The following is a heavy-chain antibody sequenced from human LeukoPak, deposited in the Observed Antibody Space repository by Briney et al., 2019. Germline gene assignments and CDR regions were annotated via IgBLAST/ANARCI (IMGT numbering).Heavy chain of an antibody. CDR1: GDSISSNNYY. Sequence: SETLSLTCSVSGDSISSNNYYWGWIRQSPGKGLEWIGSIYYSGSTNYNPSLKSRVTISVDTSKNQFSLKLSSVTAADTAVYYCARGAYSSPHYWYMDVWGKGTTVTVSS. V-gene: IGHV4-39*07. CDR2: IYYSGST. J-gene: IGHJ6*03. CDR3: ARGAYSSPHYWYMDV. D-gene: IGHD2-15*01.